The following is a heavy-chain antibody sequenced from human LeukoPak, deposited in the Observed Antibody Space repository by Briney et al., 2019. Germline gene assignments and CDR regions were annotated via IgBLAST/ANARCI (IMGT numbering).Heavy chain of an antibody. D-gene: IGHD4-17*01. Sequence: GGSLRLSCAASGGTFSSYAISWVRQAPGQGLEWMGRIIPILGIANYAQKFQDRVTITADKSTSTAYMELSSLRSEDTAVYYCARDRGDSNFDYWGQGTLVTVSS. J-gene: IGHJ4*02. CDR2: IIPILGIA. V-gene: IGHV1-69*04. CDR1: GGTFSSYA. CDR3: ARDRGDSNFDY.